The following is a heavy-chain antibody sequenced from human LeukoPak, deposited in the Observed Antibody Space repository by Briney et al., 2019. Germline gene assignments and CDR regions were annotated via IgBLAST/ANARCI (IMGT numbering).Heavy chain of an antibody. Sequence: PSETLSLTCAVYGGSFSGYYWSWIRQPPGKGLEWIGEINHSGSTNYNPSLKSRVTISVDTSKNQFSLKLSSVTAADTAVYYCARHVSRYCSSTSCYSGRNWFDPWGQGTLVTVSS. CDR3: ARHVSRYCSSTSCYSGRNWFDP. V-gene: IGHV4-34*01. J-gene: IGHJ5*02. CDR2: INHSGST. D-gene: IGHD2-2*01. CDR1: GGSFSGYY.